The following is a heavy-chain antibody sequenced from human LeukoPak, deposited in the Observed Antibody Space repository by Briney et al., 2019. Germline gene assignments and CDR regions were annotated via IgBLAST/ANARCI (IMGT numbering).Heavy chain of an antibody. CDR1: GGSISSHY. CDR2: IYYSGST. V-gene: IGHV4-59*11. J-gene: IGHJ6*02. CDR3: ARDRTAYGMDV. Sequence: SETLSLTCTVSGGSISSHYWSWIRQPPGKGLEWIGYIYYSGSTNYNPSLKSRVTISVDTSKNQFSLKLSSVTAADTAVYYCARDRTAYGMDVWGQGTTVTVSS.